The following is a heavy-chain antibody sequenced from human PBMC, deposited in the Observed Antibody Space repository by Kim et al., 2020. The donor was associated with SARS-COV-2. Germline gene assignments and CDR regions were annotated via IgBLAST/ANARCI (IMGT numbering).Heavy chain of an antibody. CDR1: GFTFSSYA. J-gene: IGHJ4*02. V-gene: IGHV3-23*01. D-gene: IGHD3-16*01. Sequence: GGSLRLSCAASGFTFSSYAMSWVRQAPGKGLEWVSAISGSGGSTYYADSVKGRFTISRDNSKNTLYLQMNSLRAEDTAVYYCAKWGWGAMGMGPFDYWGQGTLVTVSS. CDR2: ISGSGGST. CDR3: AKWGWGAMGMGPFDY.